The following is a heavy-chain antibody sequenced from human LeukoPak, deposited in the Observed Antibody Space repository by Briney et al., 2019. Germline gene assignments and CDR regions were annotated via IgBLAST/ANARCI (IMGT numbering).Heavy chain of an antibody. CDR3: ARDSTGYYGSGSYY. J-gene: IGHJ4*02. CDR2: IIPILGIA. D-gene: IGHD3-10*01. CDR1: GGTFSSYA. Sequence: SVKVSCKASGGTFSSYAISWVRQAPGQGLEWMGRIIPILGIANYAQKFQGRVTITADKSTSTAYMELSSPRSEDTAVYYCARDSTGYYGSGSYYWGQGTLVTVSS. V-gene: IGHV1-69*04.